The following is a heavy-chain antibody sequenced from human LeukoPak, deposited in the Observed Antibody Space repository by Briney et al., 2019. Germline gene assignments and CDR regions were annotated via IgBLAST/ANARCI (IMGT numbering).Heavy chain of an antibody. CDR3: AKEKGDGLPFDY. CDR2: VNAKGDVT. V-gene: IGHV3-23*01. Sequence: GGSLRLSCSASGFAFRNYGMAWVRQAPGKGLDFVSAVNAKGDVTFCADSVKGRFTMSRDNSKNTLYLQMNSLRAEDTAVYYCAKEKGDGLPFDYWGQGTLITVSS. CDR1: GFAFRNYG. D-gene: IGHD5-24*01. J-gene: IGHJ4*02.